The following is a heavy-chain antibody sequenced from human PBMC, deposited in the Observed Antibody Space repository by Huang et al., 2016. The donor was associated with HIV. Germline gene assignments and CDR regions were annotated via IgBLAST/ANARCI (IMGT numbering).Heavy chain of an antibody. J-gene: IGHJ4*02. V-gene: IGHV3-30*14. D-gene: IGHD6-19*01. CDR2: LSFDARNK. CDR1: GFTFRDHP. Sequence: QVQLVESGGGVVQPGRYLRLSCAVSGFTFRDHPLHWVRQAPGKGLDVVSFLSFDARNKFYADFVRGRFTISRDNSKNILYLQLNSLTPADTSIYYCARDTTTVAGLDFWGQGALVTVSS. CDR3: ARDTTTVAGLDF.